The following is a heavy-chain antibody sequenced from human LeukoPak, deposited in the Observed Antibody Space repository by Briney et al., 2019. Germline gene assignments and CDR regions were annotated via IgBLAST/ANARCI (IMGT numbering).Heavy chain of an antibody. J-gene: IGHJ6*02. Sequence: GGSLRLSCAASGFTFSSYGMHWIRQAPGKGLEWVAVIWYDGSNKFYTDSVKGRFTISRDNSKNTLYLQMDSLRAEDTAVYYCARDLLWFGESSYGMDVWGQGTTVTVSS. CDR1: GFTFSSYG. CDR2: IWYDGSNK. V-gene: IGHV3-33*01. CDR3: ARDLLWFGESSYGMDV. D-gene: IGHD3-10*01.